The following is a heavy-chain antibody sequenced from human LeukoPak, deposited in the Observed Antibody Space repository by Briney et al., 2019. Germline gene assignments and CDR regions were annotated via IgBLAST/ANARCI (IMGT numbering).Heavy chain of an antibody. D-gene: IGHD4-11*01. Sequence: GGSLRLSFAASGFTFRGYGMSWVRQAPGKGLEWVSAIRGSGVTTYYADSVKGRFTISRDNSRTTLYLLMNSLRAEDTAVYYCAKDAAANVDYPYYFDYWGQGALVTVSS. CDR2: IRGSGVTT. J-gene: IGHJ4*02. CDR1: GFTFRGYG. V-gene: IGHV3-23*01. CDR3: AKDAAANVDYPYYFDY.